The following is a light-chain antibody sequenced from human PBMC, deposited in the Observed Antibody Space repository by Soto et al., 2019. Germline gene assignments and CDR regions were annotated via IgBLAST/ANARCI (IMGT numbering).Light chain of an antibody. CDR1: TGAVTSGDY. J-gene: IGLJ2*01. CDR3: LLYVGGTQLV. V-gene: IGLV7-43*01. CDR2: STS. Sequence: QAVVTQEPSLTVSPGGTVTLTCASSTGAVTSGDYPSWFQQKPGQAPRSLIYSTSKKHSWTPARFSGSLLGGKAALTLSGVQPEDEAEYSCLLYVGGTQLVFGGGTKVTVL.